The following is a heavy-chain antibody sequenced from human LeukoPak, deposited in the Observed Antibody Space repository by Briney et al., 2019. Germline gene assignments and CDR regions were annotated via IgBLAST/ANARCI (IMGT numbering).Heavy chain of an antibody. CDR3: ATDYYDSSGYYYSIDY. Sequence: GGSLRLSCAASGFTFSSYGMHWVRQAPGKGLEWVAVISYDGSNKYYADSVKGRFIISRDNSKNTLYLQMNSLRAEDTAVYYCATDYYDSSGYYYSIDYWGQGTLVTVSS. J-gene: IGHJ4*02. V-gene: IGHV3-30*03. D-gene: IGHD3-22*01. CDR2: ISYDGSNK. CDR1: GFTFSSYG.